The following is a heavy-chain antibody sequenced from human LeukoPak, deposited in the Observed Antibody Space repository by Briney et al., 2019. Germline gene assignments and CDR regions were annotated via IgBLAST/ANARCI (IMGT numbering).Heavy chain of an antibody. D-gene: IGHD6-19*01. CDR3: ARVSRFFYSSGWYGEFDY. V-gene: IGHV6-1*01. J-gene: IGHJ4*02. Sequence: SQTLSLTCALSGDSVSSTSAAWNWIRQSPSRGLEWLVKTYYRSKLYHDYAVAVRSRIAINPDTSRNQFSLQLSSVTPEDTAVYYCARVSRFFYSSGWYGEFDYWGRGTLVTVSS. CDR1: GDSVSSTSAA. CDR2: TYYRSKLYH.